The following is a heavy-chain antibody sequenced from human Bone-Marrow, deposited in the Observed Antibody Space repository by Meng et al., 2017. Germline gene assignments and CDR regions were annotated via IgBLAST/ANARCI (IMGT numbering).Heavy chain of an antibody. CDR3: ARGNFGGYYDFTDY. D-gene: IGHD3-3*01. Sequence: SETLSLTCTVSAGSISSYYWSWSRQPPGKGLEWIGYIYYSGSTNYNPSLKTRVTISVDTSKNQFSLKLSSVTAADTAVYYCARGNFGGYYDFTDYWGQGTLVTVSS. CDR1: AGSISSYY. V-gene: IGHV4-59*01. J-gene: IGHJ4*02. CDR2: IYYSGST.